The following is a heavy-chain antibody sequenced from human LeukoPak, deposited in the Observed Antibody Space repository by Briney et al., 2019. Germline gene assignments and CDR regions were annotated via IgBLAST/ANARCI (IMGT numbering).Heavy chain of an antibody. V-gene: IGHV1-69*05. CDR3: ARTLFFGVVTRFDY. J-gene: IGHJ4*02. CDR2: IIPIFGTA. CDR1: GGTFSSYA. D-gene: IGHD3-3*01. Sequence: SVKVSCKASGGTFSSYAISWVRQAPGQGLEWMGRIIPIFGTANYAQKFQGRVTITTDESTSTAYMELSGLRSEDTAVYYCARTLFFGVVTRFDYWGQGTLVTASS.